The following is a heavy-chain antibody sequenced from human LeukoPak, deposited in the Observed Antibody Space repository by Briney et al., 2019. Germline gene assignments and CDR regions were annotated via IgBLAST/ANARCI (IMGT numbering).Heavy chain of an antibody. CDR3: ARVYDSSGYYSGFDY. V-gene: IGHV4-34*01. J-gene: IGHJ4*02. D-gene: IGHD3-22*01. Sequence: SETLSLTCAVYGGSFSGYYWSWIRQPPGKGLEWIGEINHSVSTNYNPSLKSRVTISVDTSKNQFSLKLSSVTAADTAVYYCARVYDSSGYYSGFDYWGQGTLVTVSS. CDR2: INHSVST. CDR1: GGSFSGYY.